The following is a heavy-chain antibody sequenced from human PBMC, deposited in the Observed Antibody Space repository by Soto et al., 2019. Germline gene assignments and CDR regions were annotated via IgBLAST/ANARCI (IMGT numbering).Heavy chain of an antibody. Sequence: ASAKVSCKVSGHTFSGHSMHWVRQAPGQSLEWMGWVNTDNGNTKYSQKLQGRVTITTDTTASTAYMELRSLRSDDTAVYYCARDRYENDYWGQGTQVTVSS. CDR3: ARDRYENDY. CDR1: GHTFSGHS. D-gene: IGHD1-1*01. J-gene: IGHJ4*02. V-gene: IGHV1-3*04. CDR2: VNTDNGNT.